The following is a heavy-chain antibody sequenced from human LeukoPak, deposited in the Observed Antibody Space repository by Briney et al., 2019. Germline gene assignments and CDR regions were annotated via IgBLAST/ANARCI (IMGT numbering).Heavy chain of an antibody. CDR3: ARNPTPNDYYYYMDV. Sequence: ASVKVSCKASGYTFTSYYMHWVRQAPGQGLEWMGIINPSGGSTSYAQKFQGRVTMTRDMSTSTVYMELSSLGSEDTAVYYCARNPTPNDYYYYMDVWGKGTTVTVSS. V-gene: IGHV1-46*01. J-gene: IGHJ6*03. CDR2: INPSGGST. D-gene: IGHD2-8*01. CDR1: GYTFTSYY.